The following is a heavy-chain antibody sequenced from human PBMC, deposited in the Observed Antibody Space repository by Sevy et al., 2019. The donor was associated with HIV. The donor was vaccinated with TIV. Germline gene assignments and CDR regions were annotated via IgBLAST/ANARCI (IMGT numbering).Heavy chain of an antibody. CDR3: ARGVQTYDAFDI. CDR2: ISGISNYI. CDR1: GFTFSTYN. J-gene: IGHJ3*02. V-gene: IGHV3-21*01. D-gene: IGHD6-6*01. Sequence: GGSLRLSCAASGFTFSTYNMNWVRQAPGKGLEWVSFISGISNYIYYADSVKGRFTISRGNAKNSLYLQMNSLRAEDTAIYYCARGVQTYDAFDIWGQGTMVTVSS.